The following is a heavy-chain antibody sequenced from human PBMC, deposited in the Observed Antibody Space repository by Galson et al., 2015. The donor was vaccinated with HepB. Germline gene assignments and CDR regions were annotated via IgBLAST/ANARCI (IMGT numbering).Heavy chain of an antibody. J-gene: IGHJ4*02. Sequence: SVKVSCKVSGYTLTELSMHWVRQAPGKGLEWMGGFDPEDGETIYAQKFQGRVTMTEDTSTDTAYMELSSLRSEDTAVYYCATDTRGGGSYFDYWGQGTLSPSPQ. CDR1: GYTLTELS. D-gene: IGHD1-26*01. CDR2: FDPEDGET. CDR3: ATDTRGGGSYFDY. V-gene: IGHV1-24*01.